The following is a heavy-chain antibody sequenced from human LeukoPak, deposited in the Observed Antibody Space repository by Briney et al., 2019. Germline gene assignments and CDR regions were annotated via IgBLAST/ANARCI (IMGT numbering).Heavy chain of an antibody. CDR2: IYYSGST. D-gene: IGHD3-3*01. Sequence: SQTLSLTCTVSGGSISSGDYYWSWIRQPPGKGLEWIGYIYYSGSTYYNPSLKSRVTISVDTSKNQFSLKLSSVTAADTAVYYCARLSHPLSGVVIGYYYGMDVWGQGTTVTVSS. V-gene: IGHV4-30-4*01. CDR3: ARLSHPLSGVVIGYYYGMDV. J-gene: IGHJ6*02. CDR1: GGSISSGDYY.